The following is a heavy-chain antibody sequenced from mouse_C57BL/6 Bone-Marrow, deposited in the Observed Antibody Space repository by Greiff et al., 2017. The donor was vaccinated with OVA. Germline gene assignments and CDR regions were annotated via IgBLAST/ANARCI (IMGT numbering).Heavy chain of an antibody. CDR3: ARGTTAPRDY. J-gene: IGHJ2*01. CDR1: GYTFTSYG. Sequence: VKLVESGAELARPGASVKLSCKASGYTFTSYGISWVKQRTGQGLEWIGEIYPRSGNTYYNEKFKGKATLNADKSSSTAYMELRSLTSEDSAVYFCARGTTAPRDYWGQGTTLTVSS. D-gene: IGHD1-2*01. V-gene: IGHV1-81*01. CDR2: IYPRSGNT.